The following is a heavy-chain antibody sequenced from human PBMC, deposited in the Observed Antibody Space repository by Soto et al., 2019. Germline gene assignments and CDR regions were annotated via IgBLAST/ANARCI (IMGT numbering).Heavy chain of an antibody. CDR2: IYWDDDK. CDR3: RYRQPYYYSNSGYYPHFHY. V-gene: IGHV2-5*02. J-gene: IGHJ4*02. D-gene: IGHD3-22*01. CDR1: GFSLSTGGVG. Sequence: QITLKESGPTLVKPTQTLTLTCTFSGFSLSTGGVGVGWIRQPPGKALEWLALIYWDDDKRYSPSLKSRLTITKDTSKNQVVLTMTNMDPVGTATYYCRYRQPYYYSNSGYYPHFHYWGQGTLVTVSS.